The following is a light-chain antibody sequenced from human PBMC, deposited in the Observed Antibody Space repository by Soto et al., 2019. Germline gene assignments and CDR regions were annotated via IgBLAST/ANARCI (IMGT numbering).Light chain of an antibody. J-gene: IGKJ3*01. V-gene: IGKV3-20*01. CDR1: QSVSSSY. CDR3: QRYGSSLFP. Sequence: EIVLTQSPGTLSLSPGERATLSCRASQSVSSSYLAWYQQKPGQAPRLLIYGASSRATGIPDRFSGSGSGTDFTLTISRLEPEGFAVYYCQRYGSSLFPFGPGTKVDIK. CDR2: GAS.